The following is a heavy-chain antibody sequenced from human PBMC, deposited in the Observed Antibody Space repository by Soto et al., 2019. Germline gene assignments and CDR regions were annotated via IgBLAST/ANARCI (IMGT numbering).Heavy chain of an antibody. V-gene: IGHV1-8*01. CDR3: ARVLRGYCSSTSSYYYYMDG. Sequence: ASVKVSCKASGYTFTSYDINWVRQATGQGLEWMGWMNPNSGNTGYAQKFQGRVTMTRNTSISTAYMELSSLRSEDTAVYYCARVLRGYCSSTSSYYYYMDGWGKGTTVTVAS. CDR2: MNPNSGNT. J-gene: IGHJ6*03. CDR1: GYTFTSYD. D-gene: IGHD2-2*03.